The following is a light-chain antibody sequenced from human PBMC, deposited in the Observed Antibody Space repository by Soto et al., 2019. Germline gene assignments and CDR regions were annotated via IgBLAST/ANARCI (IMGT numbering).Light chain of an antibody. CDR1: QSVSSW. CDR3: QQYDSYSLT. V-gene: IGKV1-5*03. CDR2: KAS. Sequence: DIQMTQSHTTLSASVGDRVTITCRASQSVSSWLAWYQQRPGNAPNLLIYKASSLESGVPSRFSGSGSGTEFTLTVSSLQPDDFATYYCQQYDSYSLTFGGGTKVEIK. J-gene: IGKJ4*01.